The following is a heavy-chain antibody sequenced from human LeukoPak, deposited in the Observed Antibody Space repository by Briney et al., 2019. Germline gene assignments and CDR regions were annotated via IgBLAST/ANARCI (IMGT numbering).Heavy chain of an antibody. CDR3: ARGCSSTSCYEGLRAFDI. J-gene: IGHJ3*02. CDR1: GFTFSSYW. D-gene: IGHD2-2*01. V-gene: IGHV3-7*01. CDR2: IKQDGSEK. Sequence: GGSLRLSCAASGFTFSSYWMSWVRQAPGKGLEWVANIKQDGSEKYYVDSVKGRFTISRDNAKNSLYLQMNSLRAEDTAVYYCARGCSSTSCYEGLRAFDIWGQGTMVTVSS.